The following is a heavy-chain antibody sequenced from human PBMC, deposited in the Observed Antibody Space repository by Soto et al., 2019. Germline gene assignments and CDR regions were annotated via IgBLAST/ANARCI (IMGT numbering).Heavy chain of an antibody. V-gene: IGHV1-18*01. CDR1: GYTFTTYL. CDR2: ISAYNGNT. J-gene: IGHJ3*02. D-gene: IGHD5-12*01. CDR3: ARGCRGYDFLI. Sequence: ASVKVSCKASGYTFTTYLISWARQAPGQGLEWMGWISAYNGNTNYAQKLQGRVTMTTDTSTSTAYMELRSLRSDDTAVYYCARGCRGYDFLIWGQGTMVTVSS.